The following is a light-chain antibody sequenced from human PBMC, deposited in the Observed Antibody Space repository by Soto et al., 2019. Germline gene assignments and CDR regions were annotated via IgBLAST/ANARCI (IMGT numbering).Light chain of an antibody. CDR2: DAS. V-gene: IGKV1-5*01. CDR1: QSISSS. Sequence: DIQMTQSPSTLSASVGDRVTITCRASQSISSSLAWYQQKPGKAPEFLIYDASSLKSGVPSRFSGSGSGTEFTLPISSLQPDDFATYYCQQYSLYYTFGQGTKLEIK. CDR3: QQYSLYYT. J-gene: IGKJ2*01.